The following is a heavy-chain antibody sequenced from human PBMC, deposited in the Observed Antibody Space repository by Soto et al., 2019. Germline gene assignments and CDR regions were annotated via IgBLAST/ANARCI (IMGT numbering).Heavy chain of an antibody. V-gene: IGHV1-2*04. D-gene: IGHD2-2*01. CDR1: GYTFTDYY. J-gene: IGHJ6*02. Sequence: ASVKVSCKASGYTFTDYYMHWVRQDPGQGLEWMGWINLNSGGTQYAQNFQGWVTMTRDTSISTAYMEVSRLRSDDTAVYYCARDSGGAIVVVPAAYGMDVWGQGTTVTVSS. CDR3: ARDSGGAIVVVPAAYGMDV. CDR2: INLNSGGT.